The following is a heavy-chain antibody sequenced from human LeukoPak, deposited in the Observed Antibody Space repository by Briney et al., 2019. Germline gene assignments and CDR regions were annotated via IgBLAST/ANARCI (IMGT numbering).Heavy chain of an antibody. CDR1: GFTFSSYG. V-gene: IGHV3-33*06. D-gene: IGHD6-25*01. J-gene: IGHJ4*02. Sequence: GGSLRLSCAASGFTFSSYGMHWVRQAPGKGLEWVAGIWYDGSNKYYEDSGKSRFTVSRDNSKNAQYLQINSLRAEDTAVYNCAKDSRSGWDYWGQGTLVTVSS. CDR2: IWYDGSNK. CDR3: AKDSRSGWDY.